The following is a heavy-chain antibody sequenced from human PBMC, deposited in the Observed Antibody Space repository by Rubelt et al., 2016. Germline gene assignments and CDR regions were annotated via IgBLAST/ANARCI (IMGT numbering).Heavy chain of an antibody. CDR1: GGSLSGYY. Sequence: QVHLQQWGAGLLKPSETLSLTCAVHGGSLSGYYWAWIRQAPGKGLEWIGNVHYDGTTDYTPSLKSRVTISLDTSKSQFPRKLGSVTAAATAFYYCANLVTTGPDEYWGQGTLVTVSS. V-gene: IGHV4-34*02. D-gene: IGHD2-8*01. CDR2: VHYDGTT. J-gene: IGHJ4*02. CDR3: ANLVTTGPDEY.